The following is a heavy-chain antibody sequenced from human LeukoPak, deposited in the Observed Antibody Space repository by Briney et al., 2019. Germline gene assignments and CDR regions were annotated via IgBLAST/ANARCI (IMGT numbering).Heavy chain of an antibody. CDR2: IRNKANSHTT. CDR1: GFTFSDYY. CDR3: ARGLGGTGARYFDY. V-gene: IGHV3-72*01. Sequence: QPGGSLRLSCAASGFTFSDYYMDWVRQAPGKGLEWVGRIRNKANSHTTEYAASVKGRFTISRDDSKNSLYLQMNSLKTDDSAVYYCARGLGGTGARYFDYWGQGTLVTVSS. J-gene: IGHJ4*02. D-gene: IGHD3/OR15-3a*01.